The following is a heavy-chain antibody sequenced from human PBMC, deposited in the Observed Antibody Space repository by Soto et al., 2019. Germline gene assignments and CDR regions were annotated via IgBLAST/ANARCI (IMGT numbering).Heavy chain of an antibody. Sequence: QVQLVESGGGVVQPGRSLRLSCAASGFTFSSDPIHWVRQAPGKGLEWVGSISYDGTSEDFADSLRGRFTLSRDNSKNMLWLQMNSLRSEDTAVYYCLRDYSGWFDLWGQGTLVTVSS. V-gene: IGHV3-30-3*01. CDR2: ISYDGTSE. CDR3: LRDYSGWFDL. D-gene: IGHD3-10*01. CDR1: GFTFSSDP. J-gene: IGHJ5*01.